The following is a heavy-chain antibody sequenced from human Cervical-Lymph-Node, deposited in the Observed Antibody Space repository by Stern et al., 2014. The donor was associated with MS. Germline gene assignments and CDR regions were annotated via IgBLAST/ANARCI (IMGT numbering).Heavy chain of an antibody. J-gene: IGHJ6*02. V-gene: IGHV1-2*06. CDR2: INPESGAT. CDR3: ARDAGHYPSGNSGEEMENNHFYGLDV. Sequence: VQLVQSGPELKKPGATVRVSCEASGYLFSGHLLHWVRQAPGQGLEWMGPINPESGATKSTQTFQGRITMTRDTSISTVYMELQWIMFNDTAVYFGARDAGHYPSGNSGEEMENNHFYGLDVWGQGTAVVVSS. CDR1: GYLFSGHL. D-gene: IGHD1-1*01.